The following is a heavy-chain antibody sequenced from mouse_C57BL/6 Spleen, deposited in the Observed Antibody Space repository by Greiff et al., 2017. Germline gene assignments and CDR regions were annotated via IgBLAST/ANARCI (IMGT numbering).Heavy chain of an antibody. J-gene: IGHJ4*01. V-gene: IGHV1-64*01. CDR1: GYTFTSYW. D-gene: IGHD1-1*01. CDR3: ARSQSPYYGSSYVAMDY. Sequence: QVQLLQPGAELVKPGASVKLSCKASGYTFTSYWMHWVKQRPGQGLEWIGIIHPNSGSTNYNEKFKSKVTLTVDKSSSTAYMQLSSLTSEDSAVYDCARSQSPYYGSSYVAMDYWGQGTSVTVSS. CDR2: IHPNSGST.